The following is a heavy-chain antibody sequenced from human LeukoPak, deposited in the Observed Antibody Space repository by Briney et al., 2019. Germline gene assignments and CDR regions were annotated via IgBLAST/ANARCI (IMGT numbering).Heavy chain of an antibody. Sequence: GGSLRLSWAASGFTFSSYAMSWVRQAPGKGLEWVSAISGSGGSTYYADSVKGRFTISRDNSKNTLYLQMNSLRAEDTAVYYCAKGGLYSSGWYYFDYWGQGTLVTVSS. CDR2: ISGSGGST. J-gene: IGHJ4*02. D-gene: IGHD6-19*01. CDR3: AKGGLYSSGWYYFDY. V-gene: IGHV3-23*01. CDR1: GFTFSSYA.